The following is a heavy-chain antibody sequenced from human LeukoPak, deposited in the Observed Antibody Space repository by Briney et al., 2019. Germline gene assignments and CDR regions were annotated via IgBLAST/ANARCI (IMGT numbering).Heavy chain of an antibody. D-gene: IGHD3-22*01. CDR2: LHHSGIT. CDR3: ARVGGSDSTGHYSVDY. Sequence: SETLSLTCAASGYSITTVYWWGWIRQTPGRGLEWIGSLHHSGITSYNPSLKSRVTISVDTSKNQFSLRLTSVTAADTAVYYCARVGGSDSTGHYSVDYWGQGTLVTVSS. V-gene: IGHV4-38-2*01. CDR1: GYSITTVYW. J-gene: IGHJ4*02.